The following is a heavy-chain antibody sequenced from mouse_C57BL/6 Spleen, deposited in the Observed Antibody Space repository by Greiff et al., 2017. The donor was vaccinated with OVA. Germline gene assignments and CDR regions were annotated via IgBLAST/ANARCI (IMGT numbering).Heavy chain of an antibody. CDR1: GYTFTSYW. V-gene: IGHV1-69*01. D-gene: IGHD4-1*01. J-gene: IGHJ4*01. Sequence: QVQLQQSGAELVMPGASVKLSCKASGYTFTSYWMHWVKQRPGQGLEWIGEIDPSDSYTNYNQKFKGKSTLTVDKSSSTAYMQLSSLTSEDSAVYYCARSRDWGAMDYWGQGTSVTVSS. CDR3: ARSRDWGAMDY. CDR2: IDPSDSYT.